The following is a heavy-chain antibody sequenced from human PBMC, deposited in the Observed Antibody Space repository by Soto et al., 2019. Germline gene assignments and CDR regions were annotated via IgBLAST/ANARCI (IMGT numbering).Heavy chain of an antibody. CDR2: IWYDGSLE. D-gene: IGHD3-3*01. J-gene: IGHJ4*02. CDR1: GFSFSSFG. Sequence: QVQLVESGGGVVQPGRSLRLSCAASGFSFSSFGMHWVRQAPGKGLEWVAIIWYDGSLEYYADSVKGRFTISRDNSKNTLYLQMNSLRVEDPAVYYCAKPSYDFWSGYYHPFDYWGQGTLVTVSS. CDR3: AKPSYDFWSGYYHPFDY. V-gene: IGHV3-33*03.